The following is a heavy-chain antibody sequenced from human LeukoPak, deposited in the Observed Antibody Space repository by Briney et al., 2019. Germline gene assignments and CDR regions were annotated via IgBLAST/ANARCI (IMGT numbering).Heavy chain of an antibody. V-gene: IGHV5-51*01. CDR3: ARVSMGAGIDY. CDR2: IYPGDSDT. Sequence: GESLKISCKGSGYSFTSYWIGWVRQMPGKGLEWMGIIYPGDSDTRYSPSFQGQATISADKSISTAYLQWSSQKASDTAMYSCARVSMGAGIDYWGQGTLVTVSS. J-gene: IGHJ4*02. D-gene: IGHD1-26*01. CDR1: GYSFTSYW.